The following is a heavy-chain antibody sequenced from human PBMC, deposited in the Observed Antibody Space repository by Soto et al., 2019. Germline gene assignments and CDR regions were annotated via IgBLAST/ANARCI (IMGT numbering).Heavy chain of an antibody. CDR2: MSHSGGS. Sequence: QVQLQQWGAGLLKPSETLSLTCAVYGGFVSSGSYYWSWIRQPPGKGLEWIGEMSHSGGSNFNPSLKSRVTISVATSKNQFSLKMSSVTAADTALYYCARVERGTATTVVDAFDIWGPGTMVTVSS. CDR3: ARVERGTATTVVDAFDI. D-gene: IGHD1-1*01. CDR1: GGFVSSGSYY. V-gene: IGHV4-34*01. J-gene: IGHJ3*02.